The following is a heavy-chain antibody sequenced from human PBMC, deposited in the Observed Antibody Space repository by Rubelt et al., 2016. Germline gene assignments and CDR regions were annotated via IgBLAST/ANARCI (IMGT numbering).Heavy chain of an antibody. D-gene: IGHD3-16*01. CDR3: AREILKVGANDC. J-gene: IGHJ4*02. Sequence: EVQLLESGGGLVQPGGSLRLSCSASGFTFSSYAMSWVRQAPGKGLEWVANIKQDGSEKYYVDSVKGRFTISRDNAKNSLYLQMNSLRAEDTALYYCAREILKVGANDCWGQGTLVTVSS. CDR2: IKQDGSEK. CDR1: GFTFSSYA. V-gene: IGHV3-7*03.